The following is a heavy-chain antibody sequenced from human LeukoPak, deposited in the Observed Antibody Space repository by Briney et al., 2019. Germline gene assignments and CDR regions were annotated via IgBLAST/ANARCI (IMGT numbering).Heavy chain of an antibody. CDR1: GFTFSSYA. CDR3: AKDPKFYDYPRAFDI. CDR2: ISGSGGRT. D-gene: IGHD3-16*01. Sequence: GGSLRLSCAASGFTFSSYAMSWVRQAPGKGLEWVSAISGSGGRTYYADSVKGRFTITRDNSKNTLFLQMNSLRAEDTAVYYCAKDPKFYDYPRAFDIWGQGTMVTVSS. V-gene: IGHV3-23*01. J-gene: IGHJ3*02.